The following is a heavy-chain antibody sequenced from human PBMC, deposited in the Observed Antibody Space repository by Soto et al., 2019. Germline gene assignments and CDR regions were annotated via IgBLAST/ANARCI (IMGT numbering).Heavy chain of an antibody. Sequence: GGSLRLSCAASGFTFSSYWMSWVRQAPGKGLEWVANIKQDGSEKYYVDSVKGRFTISRDNAKNSLYLQMNSLRAEDTAVYYCARGPLFGVWQQLVDYYFDYWGKGTLVTFSS. J-gene: IGHJ4*02. V-gene: IGHV3-7*01. D-gene: IGHD6-13*01. CDR2: IKQDGSEK. CDR1: GFTFSSYW. CDR3: ARGPLFGVWQQLVDYYFDY.